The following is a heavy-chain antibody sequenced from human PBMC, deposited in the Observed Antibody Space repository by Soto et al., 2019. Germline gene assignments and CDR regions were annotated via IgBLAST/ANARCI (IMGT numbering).Heavy chain of an antibody. D-gene: IGHD2-21*02. CDR1: GYTFTSYA. V-gene: IGHV1-3*05. J-gene: IGHJ4*02. CDR2: INAGNGNT. Sequence: QVQLVQSGAEEKKPGASVKVSCKASGYTFTSYAMHWGRQAPGQRLEWMGWINAGNGNTKYSQKFQRRVTITRDTSASTDYMEMSSLRSGDTAVYYCARIIVVVTALDYWGQGTLFTVSS. CDR3: ARIIVVVTALDY.